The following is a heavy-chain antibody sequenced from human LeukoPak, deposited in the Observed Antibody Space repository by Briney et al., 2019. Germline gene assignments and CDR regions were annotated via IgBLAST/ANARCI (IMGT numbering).Heavy chain of an antibody. CDR3: ARGAYYDFWSGYSRGFDY. V-gene: IGHV1-2*02. CDR2: INPNSGGT. J-gene: IGHJ4*02. Sequence: ASVKVSCKASGYTFTGYYMHWMRQAPGQGLEWMGWINPNSGGTNYAQKFQGRVTMTRDTSISTAYMELSRLRSDDTAVYYCARGAYYDFWSGYSRGFDYWGQGTLVTVSS. CDR1: GYTFTGYY. D-gene: IGHD3-3*01.